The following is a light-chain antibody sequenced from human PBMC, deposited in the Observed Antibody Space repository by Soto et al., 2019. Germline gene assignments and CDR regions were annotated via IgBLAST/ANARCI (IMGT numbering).Light chain of an antibody. V-gene: IGLV2-14*01. J-gene: IGLJ2*01. CDR2: EVS. Sequence: QSALTQPASVSGSPGQSITISCTGTSSDVGGYNYVSWYQQHPGKAPKLMIYEVSNRPSGVSNRFSGSKSGNTASLTISGLQAEDEADYYCSSYTSSSVVFGGGTKPDRP. CDR1: SSDVGGYNY. CDR3: SSYTSSSVV.